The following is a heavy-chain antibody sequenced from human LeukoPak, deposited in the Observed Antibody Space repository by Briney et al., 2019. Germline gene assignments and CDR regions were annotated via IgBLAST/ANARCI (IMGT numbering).Heavy chain of an antibody. CDR2: IYHSGST. CDR3: ARDKVAGVAPLYYYYGMDV. D-gene: IGHD2-15*01. V-gene: IGHV4-38-2*02. CDR1: GYSISSGYY. Sequence: SETLSLTCTVSGYSISSGYYWGWIRQPPGKGLEWIGSIYHSGSTYYNPSLKSRVTISVDTSKNQFSLKLSSVTAADTAVYYCARDKVAGVAPLYYYYGMDVWGQGTTVTVSS. J-gene: IGHJ6*02.